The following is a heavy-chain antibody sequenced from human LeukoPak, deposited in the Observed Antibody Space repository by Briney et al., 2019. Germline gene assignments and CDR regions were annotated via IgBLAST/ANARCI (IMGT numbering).Heavy chain of an antibody. D-gene: IGHD3-3*01. CDR3: ARVPAYYDFWSGYYRTRDYYYYYMDV. Sequence: GASVKVSCKASGYTFTSYGISWVRQAPGQGLEWMGWISAYNGNTNYAQKLQGRVTMTADTSTSTAYMELRSLRSDDTAVYYCARVPAYYDFWSGYYRTRDYYYYYMDVWGKGTTVTVSS. CDR1: GYTFTSYG. V-gene: IGHV1-18*01. J-gene: IGHJ6*03. CDR2: ISAYNGNT.